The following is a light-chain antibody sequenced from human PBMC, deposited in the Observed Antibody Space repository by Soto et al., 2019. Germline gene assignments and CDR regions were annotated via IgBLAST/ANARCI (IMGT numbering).Light chain of an antibody. Sequence: QSALTQPASVSGSPGQSITISCTGTSSDVGGYNYVSWYQQHPGKAPKLMIYEVSNRPSGVSNRFSGSKSGNTASLTISGLQYEDEADYYCSSYTSSSTLVFGTGTKLTVL. V-gene: IGLV2-14*01. J-gene: IGLJ1*01. CDR2: EVS. CDR1: SSDVGGYNY. CDR3: SSYTSSSTLV.